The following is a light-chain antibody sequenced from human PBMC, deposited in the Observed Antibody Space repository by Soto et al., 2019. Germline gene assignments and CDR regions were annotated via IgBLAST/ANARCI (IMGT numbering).Light chain of an antibody. Sequence: DIQMTQSPSSLSASVGDRVTITCRASQSISSYLNWYQQKPGKAPQLLIYAASSLQSGLPSRFSGSGSGTDFTLTISSLQPEDVATYYCQQSYSTLLLTFGGGTKVEIK. V-gene: IGKV1-39*01. CDR3: QQSYSTLLLT. CDR1: QSISSY. CDR2: AAS. J-gene: IGKJ4*01.